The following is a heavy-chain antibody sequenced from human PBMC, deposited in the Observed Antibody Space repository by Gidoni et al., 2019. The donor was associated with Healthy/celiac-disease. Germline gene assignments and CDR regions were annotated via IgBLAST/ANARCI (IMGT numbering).Heavy chain of an antibody. J-gene: IGHJ4*02. Sequence: QVQLVQSGAEVKTPGSSVKVSCKASGGTFSSYATSWVRQAPGQGLEWMGGIIPIFGTANYAQKYQGRVTITADEATSTAYMELSSLRSEDTAVYYCARSWGAVAALFDYWGQGTLVTVSS. V-gene: IGHV1-69*01. CDR2: IIPIFGTA. D-gene: IGHD6-19*01. CDR3: ARSWGAVAALFDY. CDR1: GGTFSSYA.